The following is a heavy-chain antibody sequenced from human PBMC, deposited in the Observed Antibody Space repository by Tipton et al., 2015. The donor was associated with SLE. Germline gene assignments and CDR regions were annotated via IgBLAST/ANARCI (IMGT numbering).Heavy chain of an antibody. CDR3: ARDPGGFGDY. CDR2: TSYDSGST. D-gene: IGHD3-10*01. V-gene: IGHV4-34*01. Sequence: TLSLTCAVYGGSFNDYYWGWIRRPPGKGLEWIGSTSYDSGSTHYNPSLMSRVTISVDTSKNQLSLKLRSVAAADTAVYYCARDPGGFGDYWGQGSVVTVSS. CDR1: GGSFNDYY. J-gene: IGHJ4*02.